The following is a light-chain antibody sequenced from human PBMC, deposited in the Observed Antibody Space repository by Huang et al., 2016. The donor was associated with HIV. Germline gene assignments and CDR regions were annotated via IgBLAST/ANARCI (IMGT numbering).Light chain of an antibody. CDR3: QQSYNAPRT. J-gene: IGKJ2*01. CDR2: GAS. V-gene: IGKV1-39*01. CDR1: QTINND. Sequence: DIQMTQSPSSLSASVGDRVTITCRASQTINNDLNWYQRKPGKAPKLLISGASTLQDGVPSRVSGSGSGTSFTLTISNLQPEDFATYFCQQSYNAPRTFGQGTYLEMK.